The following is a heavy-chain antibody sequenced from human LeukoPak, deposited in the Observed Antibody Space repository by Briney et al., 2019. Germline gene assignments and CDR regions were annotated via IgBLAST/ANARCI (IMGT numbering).Heavy chain of an antibody. Sequence: ASVKVSCKASGYTFTSYDINWVRQAPGQGLEWMGIINPSGGSTSYAQKFQGRVTMTRDTSTSTVYMELSSLRSEDTAVYYCARVGSGWYAAYFDYWGQGTLVTVSS. CDR1: GYTFTSYD. V-gene: IGHV1-46*01. CDR2: INPSGGST. CDR3: ARVGSGWYAAYFDY. D-gene: IGHD6-19*01. J-gene: IGHJ4*02.